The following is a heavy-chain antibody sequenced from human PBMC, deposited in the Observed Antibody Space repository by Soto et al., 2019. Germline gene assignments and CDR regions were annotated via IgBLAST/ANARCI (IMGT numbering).Heavy chain of an antibody. Sequence: LSLTCTVSGGSISDGYYWTWIRQHPGKGLEWIGSISASGSTSYNPSLKSRLTVSVDKSKNQFSLNLRSVTAADTAVYYCARRDRSGFSYWLDTWGQGTLVTVSS. CDR2: ISASGST. J-gene: IGHJ5*02. D-gene: IGHD3-22*01. CDR3: ARRDRSGFSYWLDT. V-gene: IGHV4-31*03. CDR1: GGSISDGYY.